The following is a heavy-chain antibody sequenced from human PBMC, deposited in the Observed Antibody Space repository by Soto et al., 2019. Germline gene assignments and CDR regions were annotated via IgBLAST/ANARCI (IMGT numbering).Heavy chain of an antibody. CDR3: AREQYYDILTGYRTNDAFDI. V-gene: IGHV3-74*01. CDR2: INSDGSST. Sequence: GRSLRLSCAASGFTFSSYWMHWVRQAPGKGLVWVSRINSDGSSTNYADSVKGRFTISRDNAKNTLSLQMNSLRAEDTAVYYCAREQYYDILTGYRTNDAFDIWGQGTMVT. J-gene: IGHJ3*02. D-gene: IGHD3-9*01. CDR1: GFTFSSYW.